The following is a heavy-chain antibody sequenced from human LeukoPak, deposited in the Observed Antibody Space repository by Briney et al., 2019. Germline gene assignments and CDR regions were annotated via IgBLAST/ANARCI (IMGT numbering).Heavy chain of an antibody. CDR1: GGSISSYY. CDR3: ASGTTNYYYGMDA. Sequence: SETLSLTCTVSGGSISSYYWSWIRQPPGKGLEWIGCIYYSGSTNYNPSLKSRVTMSVDTSKNQFSLNLSSVTAADTAVYYCASGTTNYYYGMDAWGQGTTVTVSS. D-gene: IGHD1-7*01. J-gene: IGHJ6*02. CDR2: IYYSGST. V-gene: IGHV4-59*01.